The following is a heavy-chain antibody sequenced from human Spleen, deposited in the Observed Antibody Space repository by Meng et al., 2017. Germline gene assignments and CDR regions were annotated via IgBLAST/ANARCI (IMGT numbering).Heavy chain of an antibody. J-gene: IGHJ4*02. Sequence: GESLKISCAASGFTFSTYAMSWVRQAPGKGLEWVSVIYSGGSTYYADSVKGRFTISRHNSKNTLYLQMNSLRAEDTAVYYCARVIAAAPTYYFDYWGQGTLVTVSS. CDR1: GFTFSTYA. CDR3: ARVIAAAPTYYFDY. CDR2: IYSGGST. V-gene: IGHV3-53*04. D-gene: IGHD6-13*01.